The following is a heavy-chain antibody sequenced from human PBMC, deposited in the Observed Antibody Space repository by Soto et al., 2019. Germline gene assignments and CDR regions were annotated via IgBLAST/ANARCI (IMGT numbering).Heavy chain of an antibody. V-gene: IGHV3-15*07. CDR3: TTDSLFTGQLVRMDN. CDR2: IKSKIDGGTT. Sequence: GGSLRLSCAASGFTFSDAWINCVRQAPGKGLEWVGRIKSKIDGGTTDFAAPVKGRFAISRDDSRDMVYMEMYSLKTDDTAVYYCTTDSLFTGQLVRMDNWGHGTLVTVSS. D-gene: IGHD3-9*01. J-gene: IGHJ4*01. CDR1: GFTFSDAW.